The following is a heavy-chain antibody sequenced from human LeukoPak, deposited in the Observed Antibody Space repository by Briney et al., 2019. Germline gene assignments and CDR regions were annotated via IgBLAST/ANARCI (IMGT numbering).Heavy chain of an antibody. CDR2: INRSGST. J-gene: IGHJ4*02. D-gene: IGHD1-14*01. V-gene: IGHV4-34*01. CDR1: GGSFSGYY. CDR3: ARAGAYTRKKYYFDY. Sequence: SETLSLICAVYGGSFSGYYWSWIRQPPGKGLEWIGEINRSGSTNYNPSLKSRVTISVDTSKNQFSLKLSSVTAADTAVYYCARAGAYTRKKYYFDYWGQGTLVTVSS.